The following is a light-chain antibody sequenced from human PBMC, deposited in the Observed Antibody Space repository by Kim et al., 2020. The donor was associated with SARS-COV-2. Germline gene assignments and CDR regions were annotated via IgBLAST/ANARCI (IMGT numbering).Light chain of an antibody. CDR1: QSVASSH. J-gene: IGKJ1*01. CDR3: QQFRRSPWT. V-gene: IGKV3-20*01. CDR2: GAS. Sequence: SPGESATLTCRASQSVASSHVAWYQQKPGQAPRLLIYGASSRATCIPDRFSGSGSGTDFTLTISRLEPGDFAVYYCQQFRRSPWTFGQGTKVDIK.